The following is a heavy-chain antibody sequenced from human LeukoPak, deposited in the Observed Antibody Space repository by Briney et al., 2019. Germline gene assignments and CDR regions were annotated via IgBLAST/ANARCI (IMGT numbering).Heavy chain of an antibody. D-gene: IGHD6-13*01. CDR2: ISSSSSYI. V-gene: IGHV3-21*04. J-gene: IGHJ4*02. Sequence: PGGSLRLSCAASGFTFSSYSMNWVRQAPGKGLEWVSSISSSSSYIYYADSVKGRFTISRDNAKNSLYLQMNSLRAEDTAVYYCAKDPGWWSSSWYYFDYWGQGTLVTVSS. CDR3: AKDPGWWSSSWYYFDY. CDR1: GFTFSSYS.